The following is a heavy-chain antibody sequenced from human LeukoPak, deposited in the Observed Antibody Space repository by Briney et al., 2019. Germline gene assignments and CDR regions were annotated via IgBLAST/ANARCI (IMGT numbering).Heavy chain of an antibody. J-gene: IGHJ4*02. CDR2: IYSGGST. D-gene: IGHD3-22*01. V-gene: IGHV3-53*01. Sequence: GESLRLSCAVSGFTVSSNYMNWVRQAPGKGLEWVSVIYSGGSTYYADSVKGRFTISRDNSKNTLYLQMNSLRAEDTAVYYCARGGDINGSPFDYWGQGTLVTVSS. CDR3: ARGGDINGSPFDY. CDR1: GFTVSSNY.